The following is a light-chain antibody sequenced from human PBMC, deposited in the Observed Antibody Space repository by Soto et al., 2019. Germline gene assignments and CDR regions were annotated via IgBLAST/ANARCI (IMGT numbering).Light chain of an antibody. V-gene: IGKV3-15*01. CDR1: QTISSC. Sequence: MTQSPSTLSGSVGDRVTITCRASQTISSCLAWYQQYPGQAPRPLNYGASTRATGIPARVSGSGSVTEFTHTTSCLQCEHLADYYTQQSNSWPPAWTFGQGTKVDIK. J-gene: IGKJ1*01. CDR3: QQSNSWPPAWT. CDR2: GAS.